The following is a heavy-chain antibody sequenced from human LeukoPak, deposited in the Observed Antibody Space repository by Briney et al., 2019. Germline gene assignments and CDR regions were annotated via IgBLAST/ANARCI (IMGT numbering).Heavy chain of an antibody. CDR2: INPNNDGT. V-gene: IGHV1-2*06. Sequence: SVKVSCKASGYTFTGYYMHWVRQAPGQGLEWMGRINPNNDGTNYAQKFQGRVTMTRDTSISTAYMELTRLRSDDMAVYYCAIGMAAVATFDYWGQGTLVTVSS. CDR1: GYTFTGYY. D-gene: IGHD6-13*01. J-gene: IGHJ4*02. CDR3: AIGMAAVATFDY.